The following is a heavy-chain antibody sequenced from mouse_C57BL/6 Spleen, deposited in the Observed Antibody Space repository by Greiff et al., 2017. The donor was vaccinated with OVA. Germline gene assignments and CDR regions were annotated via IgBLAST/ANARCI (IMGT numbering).Heavy chain of an antibody. Sequence: QVQLQQSGPELVKPGASVKISCKASGYAFSSSWMNWVKQRPGKGLEWIGRIYPGDGDTNYNGKFKGKATLTADKSSSTAYMQLSSLTSEDSAVYFCARWLLLHCDYWGQGTTLTVSS. V-gene: IGHV1-82*01. CDR3: ARWLLLHCDY. CDR2: IYPGDGDT. J-gene: IGHJ2*01. CDR1: GYAFSSSW. D-gene: IGHD2-3*01.